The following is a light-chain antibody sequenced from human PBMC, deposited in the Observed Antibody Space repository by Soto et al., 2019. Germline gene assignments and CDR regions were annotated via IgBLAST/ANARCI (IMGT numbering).Light chain of an antibody. Sequence: IVLTQSPAILALSPGDRATLSCRASQSVSSSYLAWYQHKPGQAPRLLIHGASSRVTGIPDRFSGSGSGTDFTLTITRLEPEDFAVYYCQQYNNWPPYTFGQGTKLEIK. CDR2: GAS. V-gene: IGKV3-20*01. CDR1: QSVSSSY. J-gene: IGKJ2*01. CDR3: QQYNNWPPYT.